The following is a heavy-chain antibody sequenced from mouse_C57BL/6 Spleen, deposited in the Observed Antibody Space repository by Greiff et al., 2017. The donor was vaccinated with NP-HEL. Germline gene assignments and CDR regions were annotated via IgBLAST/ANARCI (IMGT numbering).Heavy chain of an antibody. J-gene: IGHJ3*01. CDR2: INPNNGGT. CDR1: GYTFTDYN. V-gene: IGHV1-22*01. D-gene: IGHD3-2*02. CDR3: ARGSSGYSWFAY. Sequence: EVKLVESGPELVKPGASVKMSCKASGYTFTDYNMHWVKQSHGKSLEWIGYINPNNGGTSYNQKFKGKATLTVNKSSSTAYMELRSLTSEDSAVYYCARGSSGYSWFAYWGQGTLVTVSA.